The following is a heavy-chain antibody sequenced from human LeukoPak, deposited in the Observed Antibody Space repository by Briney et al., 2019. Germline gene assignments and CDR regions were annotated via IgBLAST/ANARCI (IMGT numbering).Heavy chain of an antibody. Sequence: GGSLRLSCAASGFTFSNYAMSWVRQAPGKGLEWVSDISGSGGNTYYAGSVKGRFTISRDNSKNTLYLQMNSLRADDTAVYYCAKDSPGGSSTSCYFHYWGQGSLVTVSS. CDR3: AKDSPGGSSTSCYFHY. V-gene: IGHV3-23*01. J-gene: IGHJ4*02. D-gene: IGHD2-2*01. CDR1: GFTFSNYA. CDR2: ISGSGGNT.